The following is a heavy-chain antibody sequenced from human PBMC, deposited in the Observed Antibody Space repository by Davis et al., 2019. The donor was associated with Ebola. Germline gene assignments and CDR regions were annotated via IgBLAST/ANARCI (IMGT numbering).Heavy chain of an antibody. CDR1: GYTFTGYY. CDR2: INPNSGGT. V-gene: IGHV1-2*02. D-gene: IGHD3-10*01. Sequence: ASVKVSCKASGYTFTGYYMHWVRQAPGQGLEWMRWINPNSGGTNYAQKFQGRVTMTRDTSISTAYMELSRLRSDDTAVYYCARVPAKYRVRVNWFDPWGQGTLVTVSS. J-gene: IGHJ5*02. CDR3: ARVPAKYRVRVNWFDP.